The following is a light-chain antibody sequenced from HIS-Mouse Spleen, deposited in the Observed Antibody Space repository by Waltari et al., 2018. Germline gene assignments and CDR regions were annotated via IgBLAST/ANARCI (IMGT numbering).Light chain of an antibody. CDR3: SSYTSSSTGV. Sequence: QSAPTQPASVSGSPGQSITISCTGTSRDVGGYHYVSWYQQHPGKAPKLMIYDVSNRPSGVSNRFSGSKSGNTASLTISGLQAEDEADYYCSSYTSSSTGVFGTGTKVTVL. J-gene: IGLJ1*01. CDR1: SRDVGGYHY. V-gene: IGLV2-14*03. CDR2: DVS.